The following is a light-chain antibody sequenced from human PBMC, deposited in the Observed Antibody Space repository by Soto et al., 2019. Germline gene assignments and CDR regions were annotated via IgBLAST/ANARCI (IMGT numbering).Light chain of an antibody. J-gene: IGKJ5*01. CDR1: QSVSSN. V-gene: IGKV3-15*01. CDR2: GAS. Sequence: EIVMTQSPATLSVSPGERATLSCGASQSVSSNLAWYQQKPGQAPRLLIYGASTRATGIPARFSGSGSGTEFTLTISSLQSEDFAVYYCQQRSNWPFTFGQGTRLEIK. CDR3: QQRSNWPFT.